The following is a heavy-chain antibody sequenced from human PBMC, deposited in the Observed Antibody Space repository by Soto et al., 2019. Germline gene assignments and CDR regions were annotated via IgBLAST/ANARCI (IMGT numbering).Heavy chain of an antibody. D-gene: IGHD2-15*01. J-gene: IGHJ3*01. CDR3: ARARWYDAFDV. V-gene: IGHV4-38-2*01. Sequence: PSETLSLTCAVSGFSITSGNYWGWIRKPPGKGLEWIGSIFDGGNTYYNPSLKSRVTISVDMSKNQFTLKLNSVTAADTAVYYCARARWYDAFDVWGQGTVVTVSS. CDR1: GFSITSGNY. CDR2: IFDGGNT.